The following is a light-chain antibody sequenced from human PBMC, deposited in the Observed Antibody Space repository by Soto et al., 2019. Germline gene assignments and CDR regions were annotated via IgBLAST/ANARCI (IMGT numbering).Light chain of an antibody. Sequence: QLVLTQPASVSGSPGQSITISCTGTSSDVGGYNYVSWYQQHPGKAPKLMIYDVSNRPSGVSNRFSGSKSGNTASLTISGLQAEDEAHYYCSSYTSSSTLYVFGTGTKLTVL. J-gene: IGLJ1*01. V-gene: IGLV2-14*01. CDR1: SSDVGGYNY. CDR2: DVS. CDR3: SSYTSSSTLYV.